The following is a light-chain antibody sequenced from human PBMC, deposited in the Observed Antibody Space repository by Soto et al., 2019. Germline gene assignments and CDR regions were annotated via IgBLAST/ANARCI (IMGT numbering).Light chain of an antibody. CDR3: QQYGTSPRIT. V-gene: IGKV3-20*01. Sequence: IVLTQSPGTLSLSPGERATLSCRASQSVTSNYLAWYQQKPGQAPRLLIYGASTRASDIPDRFSGSVSGTDFTLTISRLEPEDFAIYYCQQYGTSPRITFGQGTDWRX. J-gene: IGKJ5*01. CDR2: GAS. CDR1: QSVTSNY.